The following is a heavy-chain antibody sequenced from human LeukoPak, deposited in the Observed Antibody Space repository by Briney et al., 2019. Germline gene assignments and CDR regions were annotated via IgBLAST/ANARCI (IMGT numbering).Heavy chain of an antibody. CDR2: IYHSGTT. CDR1: GYSISSAYY. Sequence: PSETLSLTCTVSGYSISSAYYWVWIRQPPGKGLEWIGTIYHSGTTYYNPSLKSRVAISVDTSNNQFSLKLSAVTAADTAVYYCARAYCGGDCYNSRGWFDPWGQGTLVTVSS. V-gene: IGHV4-38-2*02. J-gene: IGHJ5*02. CDR3: ARAYCGGDCYNSRGWFDP. D-gene: IGHD2-21*02.